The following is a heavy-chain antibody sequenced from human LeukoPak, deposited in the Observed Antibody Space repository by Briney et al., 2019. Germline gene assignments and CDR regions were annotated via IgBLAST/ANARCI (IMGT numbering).Heavy chain of an antibody. CDR1: GGSFSGYY. J-gene: IGHJ5*02. V-gene: IGHV4-34*01. Sequence: PSETLSLTCAVYGGSFSGYYWSWIRQPPGKGLEWIGEIYHSGSTYYNPSLKSRVTISVDRSKNQFSLKLSSVTAADTAVYYCACSGSPDNWFDPWGQGTLVTVSS. CDR2: IYHSGST. D-gene: IGHD3-10*01. CDR3: ACSGSPDNWFDP.